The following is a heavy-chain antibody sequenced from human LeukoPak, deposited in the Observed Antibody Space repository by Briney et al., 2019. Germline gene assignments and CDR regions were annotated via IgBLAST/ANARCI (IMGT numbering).Heavy chain of an antibody. V-gene: IGHV3-30*02. CDR2: IRYDGSNK. D-gene: IGHD3-9*01. J-gene: IGHJ3*02. CDR3: AKDPEGYYDILTGGDAFDI. CDR1: GFTFSSYG. Sequence: SGGSLRLSCAASGFTFSSYGMHWVRQAPGKGLEWVAFIRYDGSNKDYADSVKGRFTISRDNSKNTLYLQMNSLRAEDTAVYYCAKDPEGYYDILTGGDAFDIWGQGTMVTVSS.